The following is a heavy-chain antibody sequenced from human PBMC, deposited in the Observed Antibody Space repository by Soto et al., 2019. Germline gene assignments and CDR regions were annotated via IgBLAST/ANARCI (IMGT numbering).Heavy chain of an antibody. CDR1: GFSVSNLY. D-gene: IGHD3-3*01. J-gene: IGHJ4*02. CDR2: ISSGGST. V-gene: IGHV3-66*01. Sequence: EVQLVESGGGLVQPGGSLRLSCAASGFSVSNLYMTWVRQAPGKGLEWGSVISSGGSTYYADSVKGRFTISRDSSKNTLYLEMNRLRAGDTAVYYCARDTLGGAYDFWHGGQGTLVTVSS. CDR3: ARDTLGGAYDFWH.